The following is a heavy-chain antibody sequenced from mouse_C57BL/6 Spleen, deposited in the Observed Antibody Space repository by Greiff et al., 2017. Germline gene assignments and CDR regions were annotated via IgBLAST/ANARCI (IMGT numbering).Heavy chain of an antibody. Sequence: EVQGVESGGGLVKPGGSLKLSCAASGFTFSSYAMSWVRQTPEKRLEWVATISDGGSYTYYPENVKGRSTITRDNAKNNLYLQMSHLKSEDTAMYCGTGEWAKVDYFDVWGTGTTVTVSS. J-gene: IGHJ1*03. D-gene: IGHD1-1*01. V-gene: IGHV5-4*01. CDR3: TGEWAKVDYFDV. CDR2: ISDGGSYT. CDR1: GFTFSSYA.